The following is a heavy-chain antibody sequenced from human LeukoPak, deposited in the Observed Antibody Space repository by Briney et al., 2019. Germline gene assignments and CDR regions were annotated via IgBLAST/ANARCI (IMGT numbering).Heavy chain of an antibody. V-gene: IGHV4-39*07. CDR1: GGSISSYY. CDR2: IYYSGST. CDR3: ARVSGVARWDAFDI. D-gene: IGHD2-15*01. Sequence: SETLSLTCTVSGGSISSYYWGWIRQPPGKGLEWIGSIYYSGSTNYNPSLKSRVTISVDTSKNQFSLKLSSVTAADTAVYYCARVSGVARWDAFDIWGQGTMVTVSS. J-gene: IGHJ3*02.